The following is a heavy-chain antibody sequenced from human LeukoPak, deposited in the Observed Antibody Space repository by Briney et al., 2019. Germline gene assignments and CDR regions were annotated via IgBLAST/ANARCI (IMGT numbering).Heavy chain of an antibody. J-gene: IGHJ4*02. Sequence: GGSLRLSCSASGFSFSTYTMHWVRQAPGKGLEYVSSISSNGGNTFYADSVKGRFTISRDNSKNTLYLQMSSLRAEDTAVYYCVKDLIGTYSFEYWGQGTRVTVSS. CDR1: GFSFSTYT. CDR3: VKDLIGTYSFEY. V-gene: IGHV3-64D*09. CDR2: ISSNGGNT. D-gene: IGHD1-26*01.